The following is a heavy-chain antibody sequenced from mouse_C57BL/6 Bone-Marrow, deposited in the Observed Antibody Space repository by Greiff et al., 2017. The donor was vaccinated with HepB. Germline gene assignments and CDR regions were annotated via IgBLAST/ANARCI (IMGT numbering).Heavy chain of an antibody. Sequence: EVKVVESEGGLVQPGSSMKLSCTASGFTFSDYYMAWVRQVPEKGLEWVANINYDGSSTYYLASLKSRFIISRDNAKNILYLQMSRLKSEDTATYYCARERLHYFDYWGQGTTLTVSS. CDR2: INYDGSST. CDR1: GFTFSDYY. J-gene: IGHJ2*01. V-gene: IGHV5-16*01. CDR3: ARERLHYFDY.